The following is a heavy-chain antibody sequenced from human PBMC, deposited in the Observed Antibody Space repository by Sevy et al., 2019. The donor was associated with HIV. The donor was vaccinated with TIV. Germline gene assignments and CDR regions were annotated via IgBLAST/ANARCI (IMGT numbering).Heavy chain of an antibody. Sequence: GGSLRLSCAASGFTFTRYWMTWVRQSPGKGLQWLGNINEDGTEKYYRDSVRGRSTISRGNAKKSMHLQMNSLRVDDTGVYYCARDVAAGDFWGQGTLVTVSS. D-gene: IGHD2-21*01. CDR1: GFTFTRYW. CDR3: ARDVAAGDF. V-gene: IGHV3-7*01. J-gene: IGHJ4*02. CDR2: INEDGTEK.